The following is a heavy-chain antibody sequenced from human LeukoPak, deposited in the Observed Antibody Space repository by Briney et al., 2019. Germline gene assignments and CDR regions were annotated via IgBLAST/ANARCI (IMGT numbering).Heavy chain of an antibody. D-gene: IGHD2-2*01. CDR1: GGTFSSYA. CDR3: ARGYEDQLLILDY. CDR2: IIPIFGTA. V-gene: IGHV1-69*05. Sequence: SVKVSCKASGGTFSSYAISWVRQAPGQGLEWMGGIIPIFGTANYARKFQGRVTITTDESTSTAYMELSSLRSEDTAVYYCARGYEDQLLILDYWGQGTLVTVSS. J-gene: IGHJ4*02.